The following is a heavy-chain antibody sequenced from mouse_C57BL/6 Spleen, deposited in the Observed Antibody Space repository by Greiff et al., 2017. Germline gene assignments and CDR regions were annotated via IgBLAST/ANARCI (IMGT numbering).Heavy chain of an antibody. CDR1: GFTFSSYG. D-gene: IGHD1-1*01. CDR3: ARPPTVVATDYAMDY. J-gene: IGHJ4*01. CDR2: ISSGGSYT. V-gene: IGHV5-6*01. Sequence: EVKLMESGGDLVKPGGSLKLSCAASGFTFSSYGMSWVRQTPDKRLEWVATISSGGSYTYYPDSVKGRFTISRDNAKNTLYVQMSSLKSEDTAMYYCARPPTVVATDYAMDYWGQGTSVTVSS.